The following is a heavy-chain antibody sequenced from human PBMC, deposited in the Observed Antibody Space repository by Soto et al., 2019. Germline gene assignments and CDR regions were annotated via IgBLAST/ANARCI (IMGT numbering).Heavy chain of an antibody. CDR2: INPNSGGT. D-gene: IGHD5-12*01. CDR3: ATEYSGYDYAFDI. V-gene: IGHV1-2*04. CDR1: GYTFTGYY. Sequence: ASVKVSCKASGYTFTGYYMHWVRQAPGQGLEWMGWINPNSGGTNYAQKFQGWVTMTRDTSISTAYMELSRLRSDDTALYYCATEYSGYDYAFDIWGQGTMVTVSS. J-gene: IGHJ3*02.